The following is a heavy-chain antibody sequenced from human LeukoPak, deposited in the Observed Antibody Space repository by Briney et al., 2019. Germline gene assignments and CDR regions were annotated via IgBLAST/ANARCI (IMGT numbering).Heavy chain of an antibody. J-gene: IGHJ4*02. CDR2: IYSGGST. D-gene: IGHD3-10*01. V-gene: IGHV3-53*01. CDR3: ARVGGH. Sequence: GRSLRLSCAASGLTFSTFDMHWVRQAPGKGLESVSVIYSGGSTYYADSVRGRFTISRDNSKNTLYLQMNSLRVEDTAVYYCARVGGHWGQGTLVTVSS. CDR1: GLTFSTFD.